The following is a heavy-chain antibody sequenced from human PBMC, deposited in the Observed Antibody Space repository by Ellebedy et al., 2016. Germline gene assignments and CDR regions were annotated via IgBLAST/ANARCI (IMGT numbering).Heavy chain of an antibody. D-gene: IGHD2-2*01. CDR1: GGSISSSSYY. V-gene: IGHV4-39*07. J-gene: IGHJ6*03. CDR3: ARGVHTIPAAKLYYMDV. CDR2: IYYSGST. Sequence: GSLRLXCTVSGGSISSSSYYWGWIRQPPGKGLEWIGSIYYSGSTYYNPSLKSRVTMPVDTSKNQFSLKLSSVTAADTAVYYCARGVHTIPAAKLYYMDVWGKGTTVTVSS.